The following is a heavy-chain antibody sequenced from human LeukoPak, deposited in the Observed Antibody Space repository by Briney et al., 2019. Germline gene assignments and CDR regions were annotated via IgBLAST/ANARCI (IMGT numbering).Heavy chain of an antibody. V-gene: IGHV3-23*01. CDR1: GFTFSSYA. CDR3: AKEESAYYDFWSGYSPYNWFDP. D-gene: IGHD3-3*01. J-gene: IGHJ5*02. Sequence: GGSLRLSCAASGFTFSSYAMSWVRQAPGKGLEWVSAISGSGGSTYYADSVKGRFTISRDNSENTLYLQMNSLRAEDTAVYYCAKEESAYYDFWSGYSPYNWFDPWGQGTLVTVSS. CDR2: ISGSGGST.